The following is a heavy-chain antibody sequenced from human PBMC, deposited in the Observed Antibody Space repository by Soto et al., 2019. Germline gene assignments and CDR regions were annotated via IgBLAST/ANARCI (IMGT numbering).Heavy chain of an antibody. Sequence: SVKVSCKASGGTFSSYAISWVRQAPGQGLEWMGGIIPIFGTGNYAQKFQGRVTITADESTSTAYMELSSLRSEATAVDYCGKQPGYYYCDVMAVGGQGTTVTVSS. V-gene: IGHV1-69*13. CDR3: GKQPGYYYCDVMAV. CDR2: IIPIFGTG. D-gene: IGHD6-13*01. J-gene: IGHJ6*02. CDR1: GGTFSSYA.